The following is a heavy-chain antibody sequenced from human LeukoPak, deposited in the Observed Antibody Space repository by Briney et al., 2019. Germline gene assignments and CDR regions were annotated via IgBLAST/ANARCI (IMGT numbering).Heavy chain of an antibody. Sequence: GGSLRLSCAASGFTFDDYAMHWVRQAPGKGLEWVSGISWNSGSIGYADSVKGRFTISRDNAKNSLYLQMNSLRAEDTALYYCAKEGYYGSGTFSWHYYGMDVWGQGTTVTVSS. D-gene: IGHD3-10*01. J-gene: IGHJ6*02. V-gene: IGHV3-9*01. CDR1: GFTFDDYA. CDR3: AKEGYYGSGTFSWHYYGMDV. CDR2: ISWNSGSI.